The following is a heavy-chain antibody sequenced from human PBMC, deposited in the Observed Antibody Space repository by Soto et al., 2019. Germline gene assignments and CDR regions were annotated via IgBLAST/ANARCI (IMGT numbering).Heavy chain of an antibody. CDR3: ARVGVAGSLEYFDY. Sequence: SESLSLTCTVSGDSINSYYWSWIRQPAGKGLEWIGRISTSGSTKYNPSLKSRVTMPIDTSKNQFSLKLSSVTAADTAVYYCARVGVAGSLEYFDYWGQGTLVTVSS. CDR1: GDSINSYY. V-gene: IGHV4-4*07. J-gene: IGHJ4*02. CDR2: ISTSGST. D-gene: IGHD6-19*01.